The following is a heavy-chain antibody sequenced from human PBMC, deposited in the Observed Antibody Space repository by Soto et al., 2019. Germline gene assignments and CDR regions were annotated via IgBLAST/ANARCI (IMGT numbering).Heavy chain of an antibody. CDR1: GGSISSSSYY. J-gene: IGHJ3*02. Sequence: SETLSLTCTVSGGSISSSSYYWGWIRQPPGKGLEWIGSIYYSGSTYYNPSLKSRVTISVDTSKNQFSLKLSSVTAADTAVYYCARSPRTSKPGRFNIWGQGTMVTVSS. CDR3: ARSPRTSKPGRFNI. CDR2: IYYSGST. V-gene: IGHV4-39*01.